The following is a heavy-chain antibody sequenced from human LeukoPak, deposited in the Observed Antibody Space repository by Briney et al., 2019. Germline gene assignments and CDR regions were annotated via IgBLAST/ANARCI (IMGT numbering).Heavy chain of an antibody. V-gene: IGHV3-21*01. CDR1: GFTFSSYS. CDR3: AREKQQLSPFDP. Sequence: PGGSLRLSCAASGFTFSSYSMNWVRQAPGKGLEWVSSISSRSSYIYYADSVKGRFTISRDNAKNSLYLQMNSLRAEDTAVYYCAREKQQLSPFDPWGQGTLVTVSS. D-gene: IGHD6-13*01. CDR2: ISSRSSYI. J-gene: IGHJ5*02.